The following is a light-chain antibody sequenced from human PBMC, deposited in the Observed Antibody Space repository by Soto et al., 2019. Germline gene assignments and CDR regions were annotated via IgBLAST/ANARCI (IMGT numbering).Light chain of an antibody. V-gene: IGKV3-15*01. CDR3: QQYDKWPRT. CDR1: QSVSRK. CDR2: GAS. Sequence: EIVMTQSPATLSVSPGERATLSCRASQSVSRKLAWYQQTRGQAPRLLMYGASTRATGVPARFSGSGSGTEVTLTISNLQSEDFAVDHCQQYDKWPRTFGQGTKVEI. J-gene: IGKJ1*01.